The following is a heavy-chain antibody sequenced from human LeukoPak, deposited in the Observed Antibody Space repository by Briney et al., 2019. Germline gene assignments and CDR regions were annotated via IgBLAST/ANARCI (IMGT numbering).Heavy chain of an antibody. Sequence: KPGGSLRLSCAASGFTFSSYSMNWVRQAPGKGLEWVSSISSSSSYIYYADSVKGRFTISRDNAKNSLYLQMNSLRAEDTAVYYCARGSRDQWLHDYWGQGTLVTVSS. D-gene: IGHD5-12*01. V-gene: IGHV3-21*01. CDR2: ISSSSSYI. CDR1: GFTFSSYS. CDR3: ARGSRDQWLHDY. J-gene: IGHJ4*02.